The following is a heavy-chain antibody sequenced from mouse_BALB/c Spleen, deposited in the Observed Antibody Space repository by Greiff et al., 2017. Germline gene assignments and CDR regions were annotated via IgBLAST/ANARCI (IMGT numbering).Heavy chain of an antibody. D-gene: IGHD1-1*01. CDR3: AIITTVDY. Sequence: ESGPGLVKPSQSLSLTCSVTGYSITSGYYWNWIRQFPGNKLEWMGYISYDGSNNYNPSLKNRISITRDTSKNQFFLKLNSVTTEDTATYYCAIITTVDYWGQGTTLTVSS. J-gene: IGHJ2*01. CDR1: GYSITSGYY. CDR2: ISYDGSN. V-gene: IGHV3-6*02.